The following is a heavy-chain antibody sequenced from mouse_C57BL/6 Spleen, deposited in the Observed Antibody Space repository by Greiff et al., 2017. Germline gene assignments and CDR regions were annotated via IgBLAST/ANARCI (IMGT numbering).Heavy chain of an antibody. Sequence: QVQLQQSGAELVRPGASVTLSCKASGYTFTDYEMHWVKQTPVHGLEWIGAIDPETGGTAYNQKFKGKAILTADKSSSTAYMELRSLTSEDSAVYYWTRERDFISSLWGQGTTLTVSS. J-gene: IGHJ2*01. D-gene: IGHD1-1*01. CDR2: IDPETGGT. CDR3: TRERDFISSL. CDR1: GYTFTDYE. V-gene: IGHV1-15*01.